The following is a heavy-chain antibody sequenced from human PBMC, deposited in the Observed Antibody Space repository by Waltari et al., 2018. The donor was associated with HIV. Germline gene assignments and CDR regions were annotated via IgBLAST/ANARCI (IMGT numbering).Heavy chain of an antibody. CDR2: IYTSGST. V-gene: IGHV4-61*02. J-gene: IGHJ4*02. Sequence: QVQLQESGPGLVKPSQTLSLTCTVSGGSISSGSYYWSWIRQPAGKGLEWIGRIYTSGSTNYNPSLKSRVTISVDTSKNQFSLKLSSVTAADTAVYYCARGSPPGYPYYFDYWGQGTLVTVSS. CDR3: ARGSPPGYPYYFDY. CDR1: GGSISSGSYY. D-gene: IGHD3-9*01.